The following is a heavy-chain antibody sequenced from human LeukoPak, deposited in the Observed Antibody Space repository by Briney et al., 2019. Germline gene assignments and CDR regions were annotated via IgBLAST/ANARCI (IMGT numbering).Heavy chain of an antibody. V-gene: IGHV4-34*01. CDR1: GGSFSGYY. CDR2: INHSGST. CDR3: ASRGIAVAGPDY. D-gene: IGHD6-19*01. Sequence: PSETLSLTCAVCGGSFSGYYWSWIRQPPGKGLEWIGEINHSGSTNYNPSLKSRVTISVDTSKNQFSLKLSSVTAADTAVYYCASRGIAVAGPDYWGQGTLVTVSS. J-gene: IGHJ4*02.